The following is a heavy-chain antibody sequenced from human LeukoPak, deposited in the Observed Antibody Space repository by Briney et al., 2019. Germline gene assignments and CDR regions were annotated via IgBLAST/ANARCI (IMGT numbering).Heavy chain of an antibody. CDR2: IWYGGSNK. V-gene: IGHV3-33*06. Sequence: PGGSLRLSCAASGFTLSSYGMHWVRQAPGKGLEWVAGIWYGGSNKYYADSVKGRFTISRDNSKNTLYLQMNSLSAEDTAVYYCAKDGVVVTAPDAFDIWGQGTMVTVSS. CDR1: GFTLSSYG. CDR3: AKDGVVVTAPDAFDI. D-gene: IGHD2-21*02. J-gene: IGHJ3*02.